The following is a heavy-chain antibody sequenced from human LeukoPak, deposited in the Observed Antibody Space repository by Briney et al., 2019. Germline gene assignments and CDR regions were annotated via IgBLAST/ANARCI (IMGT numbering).Heavy chain of an antibody. Sequence: SETLSLTCTVSGGSISSGDYYWSWIRQPPGKGLEWIGYIYYSGSTYYNPSLKSRVTISVDTSKNQFSLKLSSVTAADTAVYYCARGLEENVDTAMVTFLDYWGQGTLVTVSS. V-gene: IGHV4-30-4*01. D-gene: IGHD5-18*01. CDR1: GGSISSGDYY. J-gene: IGHJ4*02. CDR3: ARGLEENVDTAMVTFLDY. CDR2: IYYSGST.